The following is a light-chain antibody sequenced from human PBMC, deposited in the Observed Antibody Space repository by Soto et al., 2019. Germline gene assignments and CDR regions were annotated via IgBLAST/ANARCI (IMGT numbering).Light chain of an antibody. J-gene: IGLJ2*01. CDR3: LSYAGGPPV. CDR1: SSDVGSYNL. CDR2: EGS. Sequence: QSALTQPASVSGSPGQSITISCTGTSSDVGSYNLVSWYQQHPGKAPKLMIYEGSKRPSGVSNRFSGSKSGNTASLTISGLQAEDGADYYFLSYAGGPPVFGGGTQLTVL. V-gene: IGLV2-23*01.